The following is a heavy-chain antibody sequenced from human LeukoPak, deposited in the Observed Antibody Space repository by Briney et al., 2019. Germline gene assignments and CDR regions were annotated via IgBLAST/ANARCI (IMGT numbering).Heavy chain of an antibody. V-gene: IGHV3-74*01. D-gene: IGHD4-11*01. J-gene: IGHJ4*02. CDR3: SRGGSYSQGDY. CDR2: INRDGSST. Sequence: GGSLRLSCAASGFTFSNHWMHWVRQAPGQGLVWDSRINRDGSSTSYADSVKGRFTFSRDNTKNTVYLQMSSLRAEDTAVYYCSRGGSYSQGDYWGQGTRVTVAS. CDR1: GFTFSNHW.